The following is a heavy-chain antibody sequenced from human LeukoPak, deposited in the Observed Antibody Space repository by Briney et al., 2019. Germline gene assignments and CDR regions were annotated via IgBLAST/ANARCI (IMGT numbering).Heavy chain of an antibody. CDR3: ARFTYDSSEYYFDY. CDR1: GGSISSGGYY. CDR2: IYYSGST. Sequence: SETLSLTCTVSGGSISSGGYYWSWIRQHPGKGLEWIGYIYYSGSTYYNPSLKSRVTISVDTSKNQFSLKLSSVTAADTAVYSCARFTYDSSEYYFDYWGQGTLVTVSS. D-gene: IGHD3-22*01. V-gene: IGHV4-31*03. J-gene: IGHJ4*02.